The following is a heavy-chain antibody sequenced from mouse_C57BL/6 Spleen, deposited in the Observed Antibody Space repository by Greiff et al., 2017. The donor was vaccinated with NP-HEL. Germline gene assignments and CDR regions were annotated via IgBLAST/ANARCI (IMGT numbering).Heavy chain of an antibody. CDR1: GYTFTSYW. J-gene: IGHJ4*01. Sequence: QVQLKQPGAELVKPGASVKLSCKASGYTFTSYWMHWVKQRPGQGLEWIGMIHPNSGSTNYNEKFKSKATLTVDKSSSTAYMQLSSLTSEDSAVYYCARWVTTTFYYYAMDYWGQGTSVTVSS. CDR2: IHPNSGST. CDR3: ARWVTTTFYYYAMDY. V-gene: IGHV1-64*01. D-gene: IGHD2-2*01.